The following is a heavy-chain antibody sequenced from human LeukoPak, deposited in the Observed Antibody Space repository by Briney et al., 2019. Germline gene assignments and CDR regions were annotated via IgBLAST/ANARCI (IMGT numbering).Heavy chain of an antibody. CDR2: MNPNSGNT. V-gene: IGHV1-8*01. CDR3: ARGGWELPNYFDY. D-gene: IGHD1-26*01. J-gene: IGHJ4*02. Sequence: ASVKVSCKASGYTFTSYDINWVRQATGQGLEWMGWMNPNSGNTGYAQKFQGRVTMTRNTSISTAYMELSRLRSDDTAVYYCARGGWELPNYFDYWAREPWSPSPQ. CDR1: GYTFTSYD.